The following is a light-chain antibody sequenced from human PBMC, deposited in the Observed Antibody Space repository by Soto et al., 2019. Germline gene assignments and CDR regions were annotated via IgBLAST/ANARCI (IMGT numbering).Light chain of an antibody. V-gene: IGKV3-15*01. CDR3: QQYNNWPPYT. J-gene: IGKJ2*01. CDR1: QSVSSN. CDR2: GAS. Sequence: EIVMTQSPATLSVSPGERATLSCRASQSVSSNLAWYQQKPGQAPRLLIYGASTRPTGIPARFTGSGSGTEFTLTISSLQSEDFAMYYCQQYNNWPPYTFGQGTNLEIK.